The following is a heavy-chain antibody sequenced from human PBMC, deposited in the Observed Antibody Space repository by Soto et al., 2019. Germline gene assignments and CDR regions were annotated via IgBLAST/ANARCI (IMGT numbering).Heavy chain of an antibody. V-gene: IGHV3-21*01. Sequence: EVQLVESGGGLVKPGGSLRLSCAASGFTFNSYSMNWVRQAPGKGLEWVSSTSSSSSYIYYAHSVKGRFTISRDNAKNSLYLQMSSLRAEDTAVYYCARDRDVQLCLDWGQGPLVTVSS. J-gene: IGHJ4*02. CDR1: GFTFNSYS. CDR3: ARDRDVQLCLD. D-gene: IGHD1-1*01. CDR2: TSSSSSYI.